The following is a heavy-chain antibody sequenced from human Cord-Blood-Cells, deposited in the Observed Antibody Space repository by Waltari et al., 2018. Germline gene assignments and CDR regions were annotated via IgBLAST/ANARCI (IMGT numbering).Heavy chain of an antibody. D-gene: IGHD3-22*01. CDR2: IVPLFGTA. CDR1: GGTFSSYA. CDR3: ARVRYHESSGYYYYFNY. Sequence: QVQLVQSGAEVKKPGSSVMVSCKASGGTFSSYAISWVRQAPGQGLEWRGGIVPLFGTANYAQKFQGRATITADEATSTAYMELSGLRYEDTAVYYCARVRYHESSGYYYYFNYWGQGTLVTVSS. V-gene: IGHV1-69*01. J-gene: IGHJ4*02.